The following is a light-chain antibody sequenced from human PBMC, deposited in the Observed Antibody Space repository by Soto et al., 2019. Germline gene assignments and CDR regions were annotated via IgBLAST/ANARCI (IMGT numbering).Light chain of an antibody. CDR3: QQYGNSPQT. CDR2: GAS. CDR1: QSVTSNY. J-gene: IGKJ1*01. Sequence: EVVFTQSPATLSLSPGERATLSCRASQSVTSNYLAWYQQKPGQAPRLLIFGASGRSTGVPDRFSVSGSGTDFTLTISRLEPEDFAVYYCQQYGNSPQTFGQGTKVDIK. V-gene: IGKV3-20*01.